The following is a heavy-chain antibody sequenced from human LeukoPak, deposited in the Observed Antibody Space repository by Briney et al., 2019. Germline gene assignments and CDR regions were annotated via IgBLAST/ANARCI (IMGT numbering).Heavy chain of an antibody. D-gene: IGHD6-19*01. V-gene: IGHV6-1*01. CDR1: GDSVSSNSAA. J-gene: IGHJ4*02. Sequence: SQTLSLTCAISGDSVSSNSAAWSWIRQSPSRGLEWLGRTYYRSKWYNDYAVSVKSRTTINPDTSKNQFYLQLNSVTPEDTAVYYCARDHGIAVAALDYWGQGTLVTVSS. CDR3: ARDHGIAVAALDY. CDR2: TYYRSKWYN.